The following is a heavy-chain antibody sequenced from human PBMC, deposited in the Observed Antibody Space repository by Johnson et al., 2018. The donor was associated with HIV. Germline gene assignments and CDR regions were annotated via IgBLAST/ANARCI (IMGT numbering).Heavy chain of an antibody. V-gene: IGHV3-23*04. CDR3: ARAGGISLAFDI. CDR1: GFTFSSYA. CDR2: ISGSGGST. D-gene: IGHD3-10*01. J-gene: IGHJ3*02. Sequence: VQLVESGGGLVQPGGSLRLSCAASGFTFSSYAMSWVRQAPGKGLEWVSAISGSGGSTYYADSVKGRFTISRDNSKNTLYLQMGSLRAEDMAVYYCARAGGISLAFDIWGQGTMVTVSS.